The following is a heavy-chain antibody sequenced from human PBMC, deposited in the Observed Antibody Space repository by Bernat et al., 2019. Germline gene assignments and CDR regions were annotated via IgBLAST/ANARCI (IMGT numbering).Heavy chain of an antibody. J-gene: IGHJ4*02. Sequence: QVQLQESGPGLVKPSETLSLTCTVSGGSISSYYWSWIRQPPGKGLEWIGYLYYSGSTNYNPSLKSRVTISVDTSKNQFSLKLSSVTAADTAVYYCARFVVVVAATHFDYWGQGTLVTVSS. CDR3: ARFVVVVAATHFDY. CDR2: LYYSGST. D-gene: IGHD2-15*01. CDR1: GGSISSYY. V-gene: IGHV4-59*08.